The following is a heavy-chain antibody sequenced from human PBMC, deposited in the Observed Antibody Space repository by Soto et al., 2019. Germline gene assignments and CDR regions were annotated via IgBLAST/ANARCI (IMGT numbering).Heavy chain of an antibody. J-gene: IGHJ6*03. Sequence: QVQLVESGGGLVKPGGSLRLSCAASGFTFSDYYMSWIRQAPGKGLEWVSYISSSGSTIYYADSVKGRFTISRDNAKNSLYLQMNSLRAEDTAVYYCERDDKEPNYDFWSGYKPKYYYYMDVWGKGTTVTVSS. D-gene: IGHD3-3*01. CDR3: ERDDKEPNYDFWSGYKPKYYYYMDV. V-gene: IGHV3-11*01. CDR2: ISSSGSTI. CDR1: GFTFSDYY.